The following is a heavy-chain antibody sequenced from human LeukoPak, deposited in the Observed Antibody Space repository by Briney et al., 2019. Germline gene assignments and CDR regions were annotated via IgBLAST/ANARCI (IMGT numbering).Heavy chain of an antibody. J-gene: IGHJ2*01. CDR3: AKDQAGSGSYSGWYFDL. V-gene: IGHV3-30*02. D-gene: IGHD3-10*01. CDR1: GFTFSSYG. Sequence: GGSLRLSCAASGFTFSSYGMHWVRQAPGKGLEWVAFIRYDGSNKYYADSVKGRFTISRDNSKNTLYLQMNSLRAEDTAVYYCAKDQAGSGSYSGWYFDLWGRGTLVTVSS. CDR2: IRYDGSNK.